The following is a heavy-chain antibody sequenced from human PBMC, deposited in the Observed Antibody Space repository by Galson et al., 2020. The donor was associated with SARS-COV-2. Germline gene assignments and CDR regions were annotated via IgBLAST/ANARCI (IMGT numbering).Heavy chain of an antibody. V-gene: IGHV3-7*01. CDR3: VGSYEYDQYALDI. Sequence: GGSLRLSCAASGFSISNYWMSWVRQPPGKGLEWVANIKGDGSEKDYVDSVKGRFTMSRDNAKNSLYLEMNSLRAEDTAVYYCVGSYEYDQYALDIWGQGTMVTVSS. CDR1: GFSISNYW. D-gene: IGHD3-22*01. J-gene: IGHJ3*02. CDR2: IKGDGSEK.